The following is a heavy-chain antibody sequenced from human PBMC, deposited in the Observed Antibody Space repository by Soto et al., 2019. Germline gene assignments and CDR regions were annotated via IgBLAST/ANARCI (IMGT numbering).Heavy chain of an antibody. Sequence: GGSLRLSCEASGFTISECSMNWVRQAPGKGLEWLAYITIRTGNVLYADSVRGRFTISADNAENSVILQMNSLRDEDSAVYFCVRDRDLYRDMSYAGRWGYGTLVTVA. CDR1: GFTISECS. J-gene: IGHJ4*01. V-gene: IGHV3-48*02. CDR2: ITIRTGNV. CDR3: VRDRDLYRDMSYAGR. D-gene: IGHD1-26*01.